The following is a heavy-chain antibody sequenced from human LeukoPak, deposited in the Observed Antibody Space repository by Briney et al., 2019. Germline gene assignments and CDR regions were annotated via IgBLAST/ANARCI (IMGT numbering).Heavy chain of an antibody. CDR3: ASLYDYVWGSYRENAFDT. CDR2: IYYSGST. J-gene: IGHJ3*02. Sequence: SETLSLTCTVSGGSVSSGSYYWSWIRQPPGKGLEWIGYIYYSGSTNYNPSLKSRVTISVDTSKNQFSLKLSSVTAADTAVYYCASLYDYVWGSYRENAFDTWGQGTMVTVSS. CDR1: GGSVSSGSYY. V-gene: IGHV4-61*01. D-gene: IGHD3-16*02.